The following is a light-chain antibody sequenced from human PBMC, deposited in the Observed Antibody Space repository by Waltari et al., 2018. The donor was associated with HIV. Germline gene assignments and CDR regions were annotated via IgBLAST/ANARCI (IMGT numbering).Light chain of an antibody. Sequence: QSALTQPASVSGSPGQSITISCTGTSSDVGGYNYVPWYQHHPGQAPKLMIYDVSNRPAGFSNLFSGPKSSSTASRTISGLQAEDEADDDCSSYTSSSTVVFGGGTKLTVL. J-gene: IGLJ2*01. V-gene: IGLV2-14*03. CDR3: SSYTSSSTVV. CDR1: SSDVGGYNY. CDR2: DVS.